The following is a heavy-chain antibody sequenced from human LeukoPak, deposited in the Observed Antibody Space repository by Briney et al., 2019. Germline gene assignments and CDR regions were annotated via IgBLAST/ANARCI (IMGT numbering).Heavy chain of an antibody. CDR1: GYCINNCY. D-gene: IGHD3-10*01. CDR2: IYYSGST. CDR3: ARPYYYGSGNYYNWYLDL. V-gene: IGHV4-59*01. Sequence: PSETLSLTCTVSGYCINNCYWSWIRQPPGKGLEYIGYIYYSGSTNYNPSLKSRVTMSVDTSKNQFSLKLSSVTVADTAVYYCARPYYYGSGNYYNWYLDLWGRGTLVTVSS. J-gene: IGHJ2*01.